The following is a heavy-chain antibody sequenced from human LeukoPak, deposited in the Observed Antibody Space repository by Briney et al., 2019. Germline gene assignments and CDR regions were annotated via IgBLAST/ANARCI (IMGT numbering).Heavy chain of an antibody. CDR3: AKALFGDRRVGAFDI. CDR2: IKQDGSEK. V-gene: IGHV3-7*03. J-gene: IGHJ3*02. D-gene: IGHD3-10*02. CDR1: EFTFSSYW. Sequence: GGSLRLSCAASEFTFSSYWMSWVRQAPGKGLEWVASIKQDGSEKYYVDSVKGRVTISRDNAKNTLYLQMNSLRAEDTAVYYCAKALFGDRRVGAFDIWGQGTMVTVSS.